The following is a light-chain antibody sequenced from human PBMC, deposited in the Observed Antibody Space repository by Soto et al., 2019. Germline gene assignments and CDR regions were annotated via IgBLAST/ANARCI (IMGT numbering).Light chain of an antibody. V-gene: IGKV3-20*01. CDR2: GAS. CDR1: QSVSSSY. CDR3: QQYGSSPAT. J-gene: IGKJ4*01. Sequence: EMVLTQSPGTLSLSPGARATLSCRASQSVSSSYLAWYQQKPGQAPRLLIYGASSRATGIPDRFSGSGSGTNCILTISRLEPEDLAVYYCQQYGSSPATFGGGTKVEIK.